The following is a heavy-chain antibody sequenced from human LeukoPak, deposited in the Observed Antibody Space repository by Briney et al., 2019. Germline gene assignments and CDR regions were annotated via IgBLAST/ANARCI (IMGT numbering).Heavy chain of an antibody. CDR2: ISSSGSTI. J-gene: IGHJ4*02. D-gene: IGHD6-13*01. Sequence: VGSLRLSCAASGFTFCDYYMSWIRQAPGKGLEWGSYISSSGSTIYYADSVKGRFTISRDNAKNSLYLQMNSLRAEDTAVYYCARVYTNPYSSSWYPDYWGQGTLVTVSS. V-gene: IGHV3-11*01. CDR1: GFTFCDYY. CDR3: ARVYTNPYSSSWYPDY.